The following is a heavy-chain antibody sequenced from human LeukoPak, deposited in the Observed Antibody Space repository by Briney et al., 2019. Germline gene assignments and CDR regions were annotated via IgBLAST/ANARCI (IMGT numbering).Heavy chain of an antibody. D-gene: IGHD1-1*01. J-gene: IGHJ3*02. CDR2: ISNGGTT. Sequence: SETLSLTCTVSGGSISTYYWSWIRQPPGEGLEWIGYISNGGTTKYNPSLKSRVTISVDTSKNQLSLRLSSVTAADAAVYHCVRLQPNTGEWAFDIWGQGTMVSVSS. CDR1: GGSISTYY. V-gene: IGHV4-59*01. CDR3: VRLQPNTGEWAFDI.